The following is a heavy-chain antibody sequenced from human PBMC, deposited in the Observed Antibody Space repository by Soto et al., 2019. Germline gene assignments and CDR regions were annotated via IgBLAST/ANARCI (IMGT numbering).Heavy chain of an antibody. J-gene: IGHJ4*02. CDR1: GYTFTSYA. CDR3: ARDILFDD. D-gene: IGHD2-15*01. Sequence: ASVKVSCKASGYTFTSYAMHWVRQAPGQRLEWMGWINAGNGNRKYSQKFQGRVTITRDTSASTAYMELSSLRSEDTAVYYCARDILFDDWGQGTLVTVSS. CDR2: INAGNGNR. V-gene: IGHV1-3*01.